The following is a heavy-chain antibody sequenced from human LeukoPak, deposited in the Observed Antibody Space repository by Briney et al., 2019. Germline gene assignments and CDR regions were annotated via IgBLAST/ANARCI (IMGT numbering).Heavy chain of an antibody. J-gene: IGHJ4*02. CDR1: GFTFSSYA. D-gene: IGHD6-13*01. Sequence: PGRSLRLTCAASGFTFSSYAMHWVRQAPGKGLEWVAVISYDGSNKYYADSVKGRFTISRDNSKNTLCLQMNSLRAEDTAVYYCARGSSSWYYFDYWGQGTLVTVSS. V-gene: IGHV3-30-3*01. CDR3: ARGSSSWYYFDY. CDR2: ISYDGSNK.